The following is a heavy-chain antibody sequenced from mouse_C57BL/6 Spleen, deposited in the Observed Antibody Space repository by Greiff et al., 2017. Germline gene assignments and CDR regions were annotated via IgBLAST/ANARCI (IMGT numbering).Heavy chain of an antibody. V-gene: IGHV1-64*01. CDR3: ARGGDDYGGWMDY. CDR1: GYTFTSYW. Sequence: QVQLMQPGAELVKPGASVKLSCTASGYTFTSYWMHWVKQRPGQGLEWIGMIHPNSGSTNSNEKFKSKATLTVDKSSSTAYMQLSSLTAEDSAVYYCARGGDDYGGWMDYWGQGTSVTVSS. J-gene: IGHJ4*01. D-gene: IGHD2-4*01. CDR2: IHPNSGST.